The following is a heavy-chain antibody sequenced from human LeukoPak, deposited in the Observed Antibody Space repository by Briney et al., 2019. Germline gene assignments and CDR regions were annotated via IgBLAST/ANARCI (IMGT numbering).Heavy chain of an antibody. D-gene: IGHD6-13*01. V-gene: IGHV4-34*01. CDR3: ARFLLEYSSSWHDY. J-gene: IGHJ4*02. CDR2: INHSGST. Sequence: PSETLSLTCAVYGGSFSGYYWSWIRQPPGKGLEWIGEINHSGSTNYNPSLKSRVTISVDTSKNQFSLKLSSVPAADTAVYYCARFLLEYSSSWHDYWGQGTLVTVSS. CDR1: GGSFSGYY.